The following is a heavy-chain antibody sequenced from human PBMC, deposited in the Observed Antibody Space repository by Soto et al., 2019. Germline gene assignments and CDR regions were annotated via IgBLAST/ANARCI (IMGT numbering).Heavy chain of an antibody. J-gene: IGHJ6*02. CDR2: ISGYNGDT. V-gene: IGHV1-18*01. Sequence: QGHLVQSEAEVKKPGASVKVSCKASGYTFTRYGISWVRQAPGQGLEWMGWISGYNGDTNYAQKFQDRVSMTIDTSTGTAYMELRSLTSDDTAIYYRAKNGQPPYYYYGLDVWGQGTKVTVSS. D-gene: IGHD2-8*01. CDR3: AKNGQPPYYYYGLDV. CDR1: GYTFTRYG.